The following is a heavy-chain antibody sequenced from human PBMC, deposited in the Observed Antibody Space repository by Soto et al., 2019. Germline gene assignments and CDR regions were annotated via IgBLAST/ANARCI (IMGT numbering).Heavy chain of an antibody. J-gene: IGHJ3*02. D-gene: IGHD6-6*01. CDR2: ISAYNGNT. Sequence: QVQLVQSGAEVKKPGASVKVSCKASGYTFTSYGISWVRQAPGQGLEWMGWISAYNGNTNYAQKLQGRVTMTTDTSTSTAYMGLRSLRSDDTAVYYCARDGIGIAARLRGAFDIWGQGTMVTVSS. CDR3: ARDGIGIAARLRGAFDI. CDR1: GYTFTSYG. V-gene: IGHV1-18*04.